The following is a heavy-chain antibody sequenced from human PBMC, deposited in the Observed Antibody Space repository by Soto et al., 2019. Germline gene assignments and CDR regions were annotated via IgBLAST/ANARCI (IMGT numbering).Heavy chain of an antibody. CDR2: IYYSGST. Sequence: SETLSLTCTVSGGSISSGDYYWSWIRHPPGKGLDCIGYIYYSGSTYYNPSLKSRVTISVDTSKNQFSLKLSSVTAADTAVYYCAREMNYDFWSGPYHYYYYGMDVWGQGITVTVSS. D-gene: IGHD3-3*01. J-gene: IGHJ6*02. CDR1: GGSISSGDYY. CDR3: AREMNYDFWSGPYHYYYYGMDV. V-gene: IGHV4-30-4*01.